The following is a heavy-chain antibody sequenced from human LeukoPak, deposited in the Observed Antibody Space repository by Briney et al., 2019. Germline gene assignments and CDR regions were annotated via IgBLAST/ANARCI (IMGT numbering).Heavy chain of an antibody. CDR2: IIPIFGTA. CDR3: ARDAYYYDSSGYYAFDI. D-gene: IGHD3-22*01. J-gene: IGHJ3*02. CDR1: GGTFSSYA. V-gene: IGHV1-69*13. Sequence: WASVKVSCKASGGTFSSYAISWVRQAPGQGLEWMGGIIPIFGTANYAQKFQGRVTITADESTSTAYMELSSLRSEDTAVYYCARDAYYYDSSGYYAFDIWGQGTMVTVSS.